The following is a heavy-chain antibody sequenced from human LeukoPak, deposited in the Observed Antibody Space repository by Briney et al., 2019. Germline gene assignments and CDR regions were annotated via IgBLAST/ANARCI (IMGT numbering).Heavy chain of an antibody. D-gene: IGHD1-26*01. CDR3: AKGRGWELLSPFDY. Sequence: PGGSLRLSCAASGFTFSSYAMSWVRQAPGKGLEWVSAISGSGGSTYYADSVKGRFTISRDNSKDTLYLQMNSLRAEDTAVYYCAKGRGWELLSPFDYWGQGTLVTVSS. CDR1: GFTFSSYA. J-gene: IGHJ4*02. CDR2: ISGSGGST. V-gene: IGHV3-23*01.